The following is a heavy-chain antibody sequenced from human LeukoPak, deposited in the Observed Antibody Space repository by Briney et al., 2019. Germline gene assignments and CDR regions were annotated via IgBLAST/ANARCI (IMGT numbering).Heavy chain of an antibody. CDR1: GFTFSSFE. CDR3: AKTGYSSGWYRIWDY. CDR2: ISGSGGSA. D-gene: IGHD6-19*01. Sequence: PGGSLKLSCAASGFTFSSFEMSWVRQAPGKGLELVSAISGSGGSAYYADSVKGRFTISRDNSRNSLSLQMNSLRAEDTALYYCAKTGYSSGWYRIWDYWGQGTLVTVSS. J-gene: IGHJ4*02. V-gene: IGHV3-23*01.